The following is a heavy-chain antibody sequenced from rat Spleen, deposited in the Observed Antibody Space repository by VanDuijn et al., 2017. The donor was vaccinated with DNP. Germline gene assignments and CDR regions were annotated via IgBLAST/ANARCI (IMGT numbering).Heavy chain of an antibody. J-gene: IGHJ2*01. D-gene: IGHD1-7*01. CDR3: ARWTRYFDY. CDR1: GYSITSHY. V-gene: IGHV3-1*01. CDR2: ISYSGRT. Sequence: EVQLQESGSGLVKPSQSLSLTCSVTGYSITSHYWGWIRKFPGNKLEYIGHISYSGRTNYNPSLKSRLSITRDTSKNHFFLHLNSVTTEDTATYYCARWTRYFDYWGQGVMVTVSS.